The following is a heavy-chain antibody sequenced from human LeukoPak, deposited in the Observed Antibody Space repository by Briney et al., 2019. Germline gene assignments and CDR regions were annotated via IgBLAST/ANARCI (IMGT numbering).Heavy chain of an antibody. CDR3: AKLFAHQGYYYDSSGYYFDY. D-gene: IGHD3-22*01. Sequence: GGSLRLSCAASGFTFSSYAMNWVRQAPGKGLEWVSSIGSGGSTYYSDSVKGRFTISRDNSKNTLYLQMNSLRAEDTAVYYCAKLFAHQGYYYDSSGYYFDYWGQGTLVAVSS. CDR1: GFTFSSYA. V-gene: IGHV3-23*01. J-gene: IGHJ4*02. CDR2: IGSGGST.